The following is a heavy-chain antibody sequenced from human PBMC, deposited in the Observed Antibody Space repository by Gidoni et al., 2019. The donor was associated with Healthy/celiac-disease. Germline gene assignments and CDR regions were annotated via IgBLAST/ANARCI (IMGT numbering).Heavy chain of an antibody. Sequence: EVQLVESGGVVVQPGGSLRLSGAASGFTFDDYTMHWVRQAPGKGLEWVSLISWDGGSTYYADSVKGRFTISRDNSKNSLYLQMNSLRTEDTALYYCAKGGRDFWSGYFDYWGQGTLVTVSS. D-gene: IGHD3-3*01. V-gene: IGHV3-43*01. CDR3: AKGGRDFWSGYFDY. CDR1: GFTFDDYT. J-gene: IGHJ4*02. CDR2: ISWDGGST.